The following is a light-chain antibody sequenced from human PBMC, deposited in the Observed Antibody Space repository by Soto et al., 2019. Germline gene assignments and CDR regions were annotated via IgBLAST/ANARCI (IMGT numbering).Light chain of an antibody. CDR3: QSFDSRLSVVV. Sequence: QSVLTQPPSVSGAPGRRVTISCTGSSSNIGADYDVHWYQQLPGTAPKLLIFENNNRPSGVPDRFSGSKSGTSASLAITGLQAEDEADYYCQSFDSRLSVVVFGGGTKLTVL. CDR2: ENN. CDR1: SSNIGADYD. V-gene: IGLV1-40*01. J-gene: IGLJ2*01.